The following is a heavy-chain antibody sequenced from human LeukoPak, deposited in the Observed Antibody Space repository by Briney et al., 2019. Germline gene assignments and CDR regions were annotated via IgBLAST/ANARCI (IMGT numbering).Heavy chain of an antibody. CDR1: GGSISSYY. V-gene: IGHV4-59*01. D-gene: IGHD3-10*01. J-gene: IGHJ6*02. CDR3: ASGGFGESTYYYYGMDV. CDR2: IYYSGST. Sequence: PSETLSLTCTVSGGSISSYYWSWIRQPPGKGLEWIGYIYYSGSTNYNPSLKSRVAISLDTSKNQFSLRLRSVTAADTAVYYCASGGFGESTYYYYGMDVWGHGTTVTVYS.